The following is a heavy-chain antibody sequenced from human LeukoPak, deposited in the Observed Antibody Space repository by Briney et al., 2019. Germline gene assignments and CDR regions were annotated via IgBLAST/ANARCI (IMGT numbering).Heavy chain of an antibody. Sequence: GGSLRLSCAASGFTFSSYGMHWVRQAPGKGLEWVAVIWYDGSNKYYADSVKGRFTISRDNAKNSLYLQMNSLRAEDTAVYYCAREGSGSYYDLYYFDYWGQGTLVTVSS. CDR3: AREGSGSYYDLYYFDY. CDR2: IWYDGSNK. J-gene: IGHJ4*02. CDR1: GFTFSSYG. D-gene: IGHD1-26*01. V-gene: IGHV3-33*01.